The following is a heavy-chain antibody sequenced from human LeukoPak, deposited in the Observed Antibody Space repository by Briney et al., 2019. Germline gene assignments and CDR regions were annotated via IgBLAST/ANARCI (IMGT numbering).Heavy chain of an antibody. CDR1: GLTLSSYE. J-gene: IGHJ4*02. V-gene: IGHV3-48*03. Sequence: GGSLRLSCAGSGLTLSSYEMNWVRQAPGKRLEWVSYISSSCGTIYYADSVKGRFTISRDNAENSLYLQMNRLRAEDKAVYYCAGGKVSGWYLDYWGQGTLVTVSS. CDR2: ISSSCGTI. D-gene: IGHD6-19*01. CDR3: AGGKVSGWYLDY.